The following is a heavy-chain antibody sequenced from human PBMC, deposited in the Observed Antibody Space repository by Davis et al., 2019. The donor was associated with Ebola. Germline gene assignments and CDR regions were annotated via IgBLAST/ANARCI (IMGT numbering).Heavy chain of an antibody. D-gene: IGHD1-26*01. V-gene: IGHV4-30-4*01. CDR3: ARGDGTHDAFDI. Sequence: LRLSCTVSGGSISSSSYYWGWIRQPPGKGLEWIGYIYHSGSTYYNPSLKSRVTISVDTSKNQFSLKLSSVTAADTAVYYCARGDGTHDAFDIWGQGTMVTVSS. J-gene: IGHJ3*02. CDR2: IYHSGST. CDR1: GGSISSSSYY.